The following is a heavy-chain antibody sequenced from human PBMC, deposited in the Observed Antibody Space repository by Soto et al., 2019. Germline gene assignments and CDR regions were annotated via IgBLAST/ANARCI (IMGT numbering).Heavy chain of an antibody. CDR2: ISAYNGNT. J-gene: IGHJ4*02. Sequence: QVQLVQSGAEVKKPGASVKVSCKASGYTFTSYGISWVRQAPGQGLEWMGWISAYNGNTNYAQNLQGRVTMTTDTSTSTAYMELRSLISDDAAVYYCARSIAAAVDFDYWGQGPLVTVSS. CDR3: ARSIAAAVDFDY. CDR1: GYTFTSYG. V-gene: IGHV1-18*01. D-gene: IGHD6-13*01.